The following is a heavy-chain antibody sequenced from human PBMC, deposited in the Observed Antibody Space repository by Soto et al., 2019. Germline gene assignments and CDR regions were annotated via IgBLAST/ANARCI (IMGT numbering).Heavy chain of an antibody. Sequence: EVLLVESGGGLVQPGGSLKLSCAASGFVFKDSSIHWVRQASGTGLEWVGRIRDRAFSYATAYAASVKGRFTISRDDSTNTAYLQMNSLKTEDTAIYYCTRIISAAQDYWGQGTLVTVAS. V-gene: IGHV3-73*01. CDR1: GFVFKDSS. D-gene: IGHD3-10*01. J-gene: IGHJ4*02. CDR3: TRIISAAQDY. CDR2: IRDRAFSYAT.